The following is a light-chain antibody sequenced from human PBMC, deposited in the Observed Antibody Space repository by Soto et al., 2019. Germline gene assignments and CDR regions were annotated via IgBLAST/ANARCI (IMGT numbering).Light chain of an antibody. V-gene: IGLV2-23*02. CDR2: EVT. CDR3: CSYAPTRDSYV. J-gene: IGLJ1*01. Sequence: QSVLTQPASVSGSPGQSITISCTGTGSDIGSYNLVSWYQQPPGKAPKLIIYEVTNRPSGVSSRFSGSKSGNTASLTISGPQAEDDADYYCCSYAPTRDSYVFGTGTKVTVL. CDR1: GSDIGSYNL.